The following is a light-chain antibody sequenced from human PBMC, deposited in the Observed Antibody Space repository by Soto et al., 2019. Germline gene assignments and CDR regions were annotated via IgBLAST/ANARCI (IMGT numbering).Light chain of an antibody. CDR1: QSFDSNY. J-gene: IGKJ1*01. CDR3: HQYNNWPQT. V-gene: IGKV3-15*01. Sequence: EIVLTQSPGTLSLSPGEEATLSCRASQSFDSNYLAWYQQKPGQTPSLLIYGASTRAPGIPVRFSGSGSGTEFTLTISSLQSEDSAVYYCHQYNNWPQTFGQGTKVDI. CDR2: GAS.